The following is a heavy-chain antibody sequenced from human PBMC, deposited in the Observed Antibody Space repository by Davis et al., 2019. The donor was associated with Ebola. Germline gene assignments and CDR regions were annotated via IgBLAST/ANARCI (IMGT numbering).Heavy chain of an antibody. CDR3: ARDTGYSYGYHDAFDI. J-gene: IGHJ3*02. CDR1: GYTFTNYG. V-gene: IGHV1-18*04. D-gene: IGHD5-18*01. CDR2: INPHNGNT. Sequence: AASVKVSCKASGYTFTNYGITWVRQAPGQGLEWMGWINPHNGNTNYAQNVQGRVIMTSDTATTTAYMEVGSLRSEDTAVYYCARDTGYSYGYHDAFDIWGQGTMVTVSS.